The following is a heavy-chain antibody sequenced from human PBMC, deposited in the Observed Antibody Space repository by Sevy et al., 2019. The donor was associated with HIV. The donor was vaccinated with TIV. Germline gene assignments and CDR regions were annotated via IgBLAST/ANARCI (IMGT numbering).Heavy chain of an antibody. V-gene: IGHV3-43*01. J-gene: IGHJ6*02. CDR3: AKDIGGIKHYYDSSAYPFRGGYYYGMDV. D-gene: IGHD3-22*01. Sequence: GSLRLSCAASGFTVDDYTMHWVRQAPGKGLEWVSLMSWDGGSTCYADSVKGRFTISRDNSKNSLSLQMNSLRTEDTALYYCAKDIGGIKHYYDSSAYPFRGGYYYGMDVWGQGTTVTVSS. CDR1: GFTVDDYT. CDR2: MSWDGGST.